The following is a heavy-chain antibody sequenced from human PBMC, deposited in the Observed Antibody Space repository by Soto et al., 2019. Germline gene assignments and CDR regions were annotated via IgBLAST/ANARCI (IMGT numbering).Heavy chain of an antibody. CDR2: IHSGGST. CDR1: GFTVSSNY. V-gene: IGHV3-53*01. D-gene: IGHD3-22*01. J-gene: IGHJ5*02. Sequence: EVQLVESGGGLIQPGGSLRLSCAASGFTVSSNYMSWVRQAPGKGLEWVSVIHSGGSTYYADSVKGRFTISSDNLKNTLYVQMNNLRADDTAVYYCARDLFYDRDLGGFDPWGQGPLVTVSS. CDR3: ARDLFYDRDLGGFDP.